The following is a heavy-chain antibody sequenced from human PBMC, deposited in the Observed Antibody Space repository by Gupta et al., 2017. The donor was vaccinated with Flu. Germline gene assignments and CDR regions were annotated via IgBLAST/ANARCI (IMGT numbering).Heavy chain of an antibody. CDR3: ARHEGGVYFDS. CDR1: GGATSSTSNY. D-gene: IGHD3-16*01. Sequence: QLQLQESGPGLVKPSETLSLTCTLSGGATSSTSNYWGWIRQPPGKGLEWIGSLHYSGTTYYNPPLKSRVTISLDTSENQFSLSLTSVTAADTAVYYCARHEGGVYFDSWGQGILVTVSS. V-gene: IGHV4-39*01. J-gene: IGHJ4*02. CDR2: LHYSGTT.